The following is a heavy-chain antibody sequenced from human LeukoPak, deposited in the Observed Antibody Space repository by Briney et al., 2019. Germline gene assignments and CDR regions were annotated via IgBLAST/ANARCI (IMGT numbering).Heavy chain of an antibody. CDR2: ISTNSGGT. CDR1: GYTFTGYY. CDR3: ARGDCSTISCPFDL. Sequence: SVKVSCKASGYTFTGYYIHWVRQAPGQGLEWMGWISTNSGGTKYAQNFQGRVTMTRDTSISTAYMELNRLRSDDTAVYYCARGDCSTISCPFDLWGQGTLVTVSS. V-gene: IGHV1-2*02. D-gene: IGHD2-2*01. J-gene: IGHJ5*02.